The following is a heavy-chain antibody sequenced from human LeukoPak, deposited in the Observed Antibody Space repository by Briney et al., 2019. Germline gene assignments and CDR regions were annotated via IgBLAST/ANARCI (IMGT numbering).Heavy chain of an antibody. D-gene: IGHD1-1*01. CDR3: ARQGPTGTLTDY. CDR1: GYSFTTYW. J-gene: IGHJ4*02. Sequence: GESLKISCKASGYSFTTYWIGWVRQVPGKGLEWVGIIYPADSTAKYSPSFQGQVTISADKSISTAYLQWSSLKASDTAMYYCARQGPTGTLTDYWGQGTLVTVSS. V-gene: IGHV5-51*01. CDR2: IYPADSTA.